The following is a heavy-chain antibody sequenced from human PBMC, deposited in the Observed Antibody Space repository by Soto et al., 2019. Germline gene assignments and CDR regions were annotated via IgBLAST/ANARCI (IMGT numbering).Heavy chain of an antibody. CDR1: GFTFCSYA. Sequence: PGGSLRLSFAASGFTFCSYAMNWVRPAPGKGLEGVSVISGSGDSTYYADSVKGRFTISRDNSKNTLYLQMNSLRAEETAVYYCARRGSGSYYDYWGQGTLVTVSS. V-gene: IGHV3-23*01. CDR2: ISGSGDST. CDR3: ARRGSGSYYDY. D-gene: IGHD1-26*01. J-gene: IGHJ4*02.